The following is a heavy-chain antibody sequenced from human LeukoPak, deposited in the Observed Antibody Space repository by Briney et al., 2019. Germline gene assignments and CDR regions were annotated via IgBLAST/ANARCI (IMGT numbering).Heavy chain of an antibody. CDR1: GFTFSSYG. CDR2: ISYDGSNK. V-gene: IGHV3-30*18. Sequence: PGGSLRLSCAASGFTFSSYGMHWVRQAPGKGLEWVAVISYDGSNKYYADSVKGRFTISRDNSKNTLYLQMNSLRAEDTAVYYCAKDPYSGSYYGYYYYGMDVWGQGTTVTVSS. D-gene: IGHD1-26*01. CDR3: AKDPYSGSYYGYYYYGMDV. J-gene: IGHJ6*02.